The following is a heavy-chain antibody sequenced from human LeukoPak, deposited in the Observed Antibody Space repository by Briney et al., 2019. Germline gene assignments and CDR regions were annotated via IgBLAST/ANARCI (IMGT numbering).Heavy chain of an antibody. Sequence: PSETLSLTCTVSGGSISSYYWSWIRQPPGKGLEWIGYIYYSGSTNYNPSLKNRVAISVDTSKNQFSLKLSSVTAADTAVYYCAKIKTTFGVVTHAFDIWGQGTIVTVS. CDR3: AKIKTTFGVVTHAFDI. CDR2: IYYSGST. V-gene: IGHV4-59*01. J-gene: IGHJ3*02. CDR1: GGSISSYY. D-gene: IGHD3-3*01.